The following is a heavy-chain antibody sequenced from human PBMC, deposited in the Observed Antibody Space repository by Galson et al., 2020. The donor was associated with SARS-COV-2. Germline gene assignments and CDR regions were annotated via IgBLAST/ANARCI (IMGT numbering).Heavy chain of an antibody. Sequence: ASVKVSCKASGYTFTNHYLHWVRQAPGQGLEWVGWINPKNGATQFAPNLHGRVTATRDTSISTAYMEIRGLKSDDTAVYYCARDVAVGDLGDWFDPWGQGTRVTVSS. CDR1: GYTFTNHY. CDR3: ARDVAVGDLGDWFDP. J-gene: IGHJ5*02. D-gene: IGHD4-17*01. V-gene: IGHV1-2*02. CDR2: INPKNGAT.